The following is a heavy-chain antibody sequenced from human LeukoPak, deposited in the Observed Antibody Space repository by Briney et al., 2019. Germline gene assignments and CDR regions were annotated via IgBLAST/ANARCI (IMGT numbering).Heavy chain of an antibody. CDR1: GFTFSSYA. Sequence: GGSLRLSCAASGFTFSSYAMSWVRQAPGKGLEWVSAISGSGGSTYYADSVKGRFTISRDDSKNTLYLQMNNLRAEDTAVYYCAKEMYQPHAFDIWGQGTMVTVSS. V-gene: IGHV3-23*01. CDR3: AKEMYQPHAFDI. J-gene: IGHJ3*02. D-gene: IGHD2-2*01. CDR2: ISGSGGST.